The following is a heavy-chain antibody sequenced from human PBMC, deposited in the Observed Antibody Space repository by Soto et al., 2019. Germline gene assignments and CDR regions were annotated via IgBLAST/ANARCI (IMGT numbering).Heavy chain of an antibody. V-gene: IGHV3-30-3*01. CDR3: ARGQRFPDVFDP. D-gene: IGHD3-3*01. CDR2: ISNDRGKK. Sequence: GGSLRLSCAASGFTFSSYALHWVRQAPGEGLEWVAVISNDRGKKYYADCVKGRFTISRDNSKNTLYLQMNSLRAEDTAVYYCARGQRFPDVFDPLGQGTLVTVSS. CDR1: GFTFSSYA. J-gene: IGHJ5*02.